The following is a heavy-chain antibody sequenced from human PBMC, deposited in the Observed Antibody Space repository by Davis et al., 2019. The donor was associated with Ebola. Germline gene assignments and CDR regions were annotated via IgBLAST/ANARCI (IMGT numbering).Heavy chain of an antibody. V-gene: IGHV4-39*01. Sequence: PSETLSLTCTVSGGSISSSSYYWGWIRQPPGKGLEWIGSIYYSGSTYYNPSLKSRVTISVDTSKNQFSLKLSSVTAADTAVYYCARHLVVATIYYWFDPWGQGTLVTVSS. CDR2: IYYSGST. D-gene: IGHD5-12*01. CDR3: ARHLVVATIYYWFDP. CDR1: GGSISSSSYY. J-gene: IGHJ5*02.